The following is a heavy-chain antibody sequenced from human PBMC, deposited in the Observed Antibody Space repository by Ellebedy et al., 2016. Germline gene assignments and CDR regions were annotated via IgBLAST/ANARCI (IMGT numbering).Heavy chain of an antibody. V-gene: IGHV3-74*01. Sequence: GGSLRLSCEASGFTFSRYWMHWVRQAPGKGLVWVSRISPDGSNTDYADSVTGRFTISIDNAKSSLYLQMNSLRAEDTSVYYCARRGYCSGCSCASVPFDYWGRGTLVTVSS. CDR3: ARRGYCSGCSCASVPFDY. CDR2: ISPDGSNT. CDR1: GFTFSRYW. D-gene: IGHD2-15*01. J-gene: IGHJ4*02.